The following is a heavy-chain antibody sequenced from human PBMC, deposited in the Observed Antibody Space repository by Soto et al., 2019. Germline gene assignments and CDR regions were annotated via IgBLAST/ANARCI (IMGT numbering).Heavy chain of an antibody. D-gene: IGHD3-9*01. CDR2: MFYARTT. V-gene: IGHV4-4*01. J-gene: IGHJ3*02. Sequence: PAETPCLTCAVSGDSINTNDWLGWLRQSPANGPGWIVEMFYARTTDSNPSLKSRLTMSIDKPKNLFSLRLTSVTAADTAVYFCARRATSTGMKTFEIWGQGAMVTVSS. CDR3: ARRATSTGMKTFEI. CDR1: GDSINTNDW.